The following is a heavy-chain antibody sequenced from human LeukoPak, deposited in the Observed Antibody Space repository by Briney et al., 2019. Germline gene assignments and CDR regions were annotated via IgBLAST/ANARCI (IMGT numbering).Heavy chain of an antibody. J-gene: IGHJ4*02. CDR2: INSDGSST. Sequence: PGGSLRLSCAASGLTFSSYWMHWVRQAPGKGLVWVSRINSDGSSTSYADSVKGRFTISRDNAKNTLYLQMNSLRAEDTAVYYCARDIAVAGTFVNYWGQGTLVTVSS. D-gene: IGHD6-19*01. CDR3: ARDIAVAGTFVNY. CDR1: GLTFSSYW. V-gene: IGHV3-74*01.